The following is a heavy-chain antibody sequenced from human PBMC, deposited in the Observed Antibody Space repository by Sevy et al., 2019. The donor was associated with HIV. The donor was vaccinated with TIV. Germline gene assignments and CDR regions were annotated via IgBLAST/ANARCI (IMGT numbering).Heavy chain of an antibody. CDR3: ANTFSVLMVAAKLKSFDF. CDR1: GFSLSTNGVG. Sequence: SGPTLVKPTQTLTLTCTLSGFSLSTNGVGVGWIRQPPGKALEWLGVIYWDDDKRYRPSLKRRLTSTKGTSKNQVVLTMTNMDPVDTGTYYCANTFSVLMVAAKLKSFDFWGQGSLVTVSS. CDR2: IYWDDDK. V-gene: IGHV2-5*02. D-gene: IGHD2-15*01. J-gene: IGHJ4*02.